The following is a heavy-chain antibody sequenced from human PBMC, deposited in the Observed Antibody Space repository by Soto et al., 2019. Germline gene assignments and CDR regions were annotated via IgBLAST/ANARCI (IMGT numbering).Heavy chain of an antibody. CDR3: ARVTIAVAVFSSGGPAQYGMDV. CDR1: GWSFSGYY. V-gene: IGHV4-34*01. D-gene: IGHD6-19*01. J-gene: IGHJ6*02. CDR2: INHSGST. Sequence: SETLSLTCAFYGWSFSGYYWSWIRQPPGKGLEWIGEINHSGSTNYNPSLKSRVTISVDTSKNQFSLKLSSVTAADTAVYYCARVTIAVAVFSSGGPAQYGMDVWGQGTTVTVSS.